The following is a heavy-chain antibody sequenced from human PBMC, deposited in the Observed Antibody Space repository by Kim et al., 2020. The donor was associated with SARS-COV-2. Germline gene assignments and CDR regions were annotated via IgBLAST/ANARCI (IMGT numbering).Heavy chain of an antibody. CDR2: T. V-gene: IGHV4-59*01. CDR3: ARESAAAAVDY. D-gene: IGHD6-13*01. Sequence: TNYHPSLKSRVTISVDTSKNQFSLKLSSVTAADTAVYYCARESAAAAVDYWGQGTLVTVSS. J-gene: IGHJ4*02.